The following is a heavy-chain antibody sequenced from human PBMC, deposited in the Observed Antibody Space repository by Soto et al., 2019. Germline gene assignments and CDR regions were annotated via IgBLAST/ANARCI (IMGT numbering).Heavy chain of an antibody. Sequence: SVKVSCKASGYTFTGYYMHWVRQAPGQGLEWMGWINPNSGGTNYAQKFQGRVTMTRDTSISTAYMELSRLGSDDTAVYYCARVPWDILTGYYPKSKLGFDPWGQGTLVTSPQ. CDR3: ARVPWDILTGYYPKSKLGFDP. V-gene: IGHV1-2*02. CDR1: GYTFTGYY. J-gene: IGHJ5*02. CDR2: INPNSGGT. D-gene: IGHD3-9*01.